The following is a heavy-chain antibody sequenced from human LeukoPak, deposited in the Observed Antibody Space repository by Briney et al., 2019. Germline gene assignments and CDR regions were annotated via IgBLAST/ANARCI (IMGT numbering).Heavy chain of an antibody. Sequence: SETLSLTCTVSSGSISTTSSYWGCIRQPPGKGLEWIGSIYYSGSTYYNPSLKSRVTISVDTSKNQFSLKLSSVTAADTAVYYCARRSGNYGFDYWGQGTLVTVSS. D-gene: IGHD3-10*01. J-gene: IGHJ4*02. CDR2: IYYSGST. V-gene: IGHV4-39*01. CDR3: ARRSGNYGFDY. CDR1: SGSISTTSSY.